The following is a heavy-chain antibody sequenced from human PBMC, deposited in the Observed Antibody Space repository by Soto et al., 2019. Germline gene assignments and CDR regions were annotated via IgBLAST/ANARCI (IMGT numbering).Heavy chain of an antibody. D-gene: IGHD4-17*01. J-gene: IGHJ6*03. V-gene: IGHV1-69*02. Sequence: QVQLVQSGAEVKKPGSSVKVTCKASGGTFSSYTISWVRQAPGQGLEWMGRIIPILGIANYAQKFQGRVTITADKSTSPAYMELSSLRSEDTAVYSCARHGDHYYYYYKDVWGKGTTVTVSS. CDR3: ARHGDHYYYYYKDV. CDR2: IIPILGIA. CDR1: GGTFSSYT.